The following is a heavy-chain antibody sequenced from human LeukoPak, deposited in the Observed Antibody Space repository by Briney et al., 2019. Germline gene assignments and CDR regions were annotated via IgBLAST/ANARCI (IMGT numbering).Heavy chain of an antibody. V-gene: IGHV4-61*02. CDR2: VHASGNT. CDR1: GGSISSGSYY. Sequence: PSETLSLTCTVSGGSISSGSYYWSWIRQPAGKGLEWIGRVHASGNTNYNPSLESRVTMSVDTSKNQFSLNLNFVTAADTAVYYCGGSQDGHIDYWGQGVLVTVSS. D-gene: IGHD5-24*01. CDR3: GGSQDGHIDY. J-gene: IGHJ4*02.